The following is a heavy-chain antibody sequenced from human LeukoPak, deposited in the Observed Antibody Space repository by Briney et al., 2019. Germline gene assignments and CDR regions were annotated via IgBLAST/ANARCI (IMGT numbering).Heavy chain of an antibody. CDR1: GYTLTELS. V-gene: IGHV1-24*01. D-gene: IGHD4-17*01. CDR3: ATVSSSLPGYGDYYYYGMDV. CDR2: FDPEDGET. Sequence: ASVKVSCKVSGYTLTELSMHWVRQAPGKGLEWMGGFDPEDGETIYAQKFQGRVTMTEDTSTETAYMELSSLRSEDTAVYYCATVSSSLPGYGDYYYYGMDVWGQGTTVTVSS. J-gene: IGHJ6*02.